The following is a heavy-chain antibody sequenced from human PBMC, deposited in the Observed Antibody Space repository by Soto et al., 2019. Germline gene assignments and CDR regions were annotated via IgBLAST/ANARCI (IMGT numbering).Heavy chain of an antibody. J-gene: IGHJ6*03. CDR3: ASPSGIVVVPAAMDYYYMVV. D-gene: IGHD2-2*01. V-gene: IGHV1-69*02. CDR1: GGTFSSYT. Sequence: GASVKVSCKASGGTFSSYTISWVRQAPGQGLEWMGRIIPILGIANYAQKFQGRVTITADKSTSTAYMELSSLRSEDTAVYYCASPSGIVVVPAAMDYYYMVVWGKGTTVTVS. CDR2: IIPILGIA.